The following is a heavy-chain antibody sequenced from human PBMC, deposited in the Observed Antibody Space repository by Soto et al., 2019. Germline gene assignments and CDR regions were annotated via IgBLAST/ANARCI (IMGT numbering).Heavy chain of an antibody. J-gene: IGHJ4*02. Sequence: ASVKVSCKASGYAFTGYYLHWVRQAPGQGLEWVGSINPNSGGTTYAQKFRAWVTMTRDTSISTAYMELSSLKSDDTALYYCAGGTVWFGDPLPPMDYWGQGTLVTVSS. V-gene: IGHV1-2*04. CDR3: AGGTVWFGDPLPPMDY. CDR2: INPNSGGT. D-gene: IGHD3-10*01. CDR1: GYAFTGYY.